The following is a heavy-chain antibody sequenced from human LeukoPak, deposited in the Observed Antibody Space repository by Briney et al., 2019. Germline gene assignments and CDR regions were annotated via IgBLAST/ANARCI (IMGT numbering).Heavy chain of an antibody. Sequence: SETLSLTCTVSGDSISSYYWSWFRQPPGKGLEWIGYVYNSGSTTYNPSLKSRVAISADTSNNQFSLKLTSVTAADSAVYYRARAPILYYFDYWGQGTLVTVSS. CDR3: ARAPILYYFDY. CDR2: VYNSGST. J-gene: IGHJ4*02. CDR1: GDSISSYY. D-gene: IGHD2-15*01. V-gene: IGHV4-59*01.